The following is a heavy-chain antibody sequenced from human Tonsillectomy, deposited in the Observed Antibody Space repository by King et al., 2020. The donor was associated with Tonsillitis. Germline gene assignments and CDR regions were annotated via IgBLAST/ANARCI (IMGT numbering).Heavy chain of an antibody. D-gene: IGHD3-3*01. CDR3: AKDVSAHTMTMFVEGGAFDI. CDR1: GFSFSSYA. Sequence: VQLVESGGGLEQPGGSLRLSCAASGFSFSSYAMNWVRQDPGKGLEWVSGISGSGGSTYYADSVRGRFTISRENSKNTLYLQMNSLRAEDTAVYYCAKDVSAHTMTMFVEGGAFDIWGQGTVVTVSS. V-gene: IGHV3-23*04. CDR2: ISGSGGST. J-gene: IGHJ3*02.